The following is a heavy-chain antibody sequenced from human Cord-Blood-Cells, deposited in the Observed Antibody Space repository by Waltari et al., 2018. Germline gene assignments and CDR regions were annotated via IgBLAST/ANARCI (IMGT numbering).Heavy chain of an antibody. CDR1: GGSFSGYY. V-gene: IGHV4-34*01. CDR2: INHSGST. Sequence: QVQLQQWGAGLLKPSATLSLTCAVYGGSFSGYYWSWIRQPPGKGLEWIGEINHSGSTNYNPSLKSRVTISVDTSKNQFSLKLSSVTAADTAVYYCARGSGWGLFDYWGQGTLVTVSS. J-gene: IGHJ4*02. D-gene: IGHD3-16*01. CDR3: ARGSGWGLFDY.